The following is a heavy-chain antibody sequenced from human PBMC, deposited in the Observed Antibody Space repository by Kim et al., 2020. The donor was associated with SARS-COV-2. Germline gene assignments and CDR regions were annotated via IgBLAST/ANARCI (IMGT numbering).Heavy chain of an antibody. J-gene: IGHJ4*02. CDR3: ARGKYANLDGAYFDY. CDR1: GFTFSSYW. CDR2: IKQDGSEK. V-gene: IGHV3-7*04. Sequence: GGSLRLSCAASGFTFSSYWMSWVRQAPGKGLEWVANIKQDGSEKYYVDSVKGRFTISRDNAKNSLYLQMNSLRAEDTAVYYCARGKYANLDGAYFDYWGQGTLVTVSS. D-gene: IGHD3-10*01.